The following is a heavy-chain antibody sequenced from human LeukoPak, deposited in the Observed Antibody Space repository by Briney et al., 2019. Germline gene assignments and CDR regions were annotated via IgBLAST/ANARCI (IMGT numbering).Heavy chain of an antibody. CDR2: IYYSGST. D-gene: IGHD3-10*01. CDR3: ARVSVYGSGSCHWYFDL. Sequence: PSETLSLTCTVSGGSISSSSYYWGWIRQPPGKGLEWLGSIYYSGSTYYNPSLKSLVTISVDTSKNQFSLKLSSVTAADTAVYYCARVSVYGSGSCHWYFDLWGRGTLVTVSS. J-gene: IGHJ2*01. CDR1: GGSISSSSYY. V-gene: IGHV4-39*07.